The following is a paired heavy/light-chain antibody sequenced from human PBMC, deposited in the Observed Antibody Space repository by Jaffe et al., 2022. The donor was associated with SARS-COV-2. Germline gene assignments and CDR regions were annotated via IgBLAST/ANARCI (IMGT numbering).Heavy chain of an antibody. V-gene: IGHV3-23*01. CDR3: AKHRGSSSGSSDC. D-gene: IGHD6-19*01. Sequence: EVQLLESGGGMVQPGGSLRLSCAASGFTFSSYAMSWVRQAPGEGLEWVSDISESGSSTNYADSVKGRFTISRDNSKNTLYLQLNSLRAEDTAIYYCAKHRGSSSGSSDCWGQGILVTVSS. CDR2: ISESGSST. J-gene: IGHJ4*02. CDR1: GFTFSSYA.
Light chain of an antibody. V-gene: IGKV1-5*03. Sequence: DIQMTQSPSTLSASVGDRVTITCRASQSISNWLAWYQQKPGKAPKLLIYKASSLESGVPSRFSGSGSGTEFTLTISSLQPDDFATYYCQQYNSYSYTFGQGTKLEIK. CDR3: QQYNSYSYT. CDR1: QSISNW. CDR2: KAS. J-gene: IGKJ2*01.